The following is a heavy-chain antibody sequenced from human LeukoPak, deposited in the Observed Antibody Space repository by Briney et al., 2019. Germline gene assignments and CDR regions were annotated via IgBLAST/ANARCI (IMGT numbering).Heavy chain of an antibody. CDR3: ATTYYDSSGPSLFDY. V-gene: IGHV3-48*02. J-gene: IGHJ4*02. Sequence: GGSLRLSCAASGFTFSSYNMDWVRQAPGKGLDWVSYISSSSSTIYYADSVKGRFTISRDNAKNSLYLQVNSLRDEDTAVYYCATTYYDSSGPSLFDYWGQGTLVTVSS. CDR1: GFTFSSYN. CDR2: ISSSSSTI. D-gene: IGHD3-22*01.